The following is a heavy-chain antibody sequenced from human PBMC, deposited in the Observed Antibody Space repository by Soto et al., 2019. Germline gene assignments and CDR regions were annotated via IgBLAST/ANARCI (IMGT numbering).Heavy chain of an antibody. V-gene: IGHV5-10-1*01. CDR2: IDPSDSYT. J-gene: IGHJ4*02. CDR3: ARLQAAAGDNDLTFDY. CDR1: GYSCTSYW. D-gene: IGHD6-13*01. Sequence: EVQLVQSGAEVKKPGESLRISCKGSGYSCTSYWISWVRQMPGKGLEWMGRIDPSDSYTNYSPSFQGHVTISADKSINTACLQWSSLKASDTAMYYCARLQAAAGDNDLTFDYWGQGTLVTVSS.